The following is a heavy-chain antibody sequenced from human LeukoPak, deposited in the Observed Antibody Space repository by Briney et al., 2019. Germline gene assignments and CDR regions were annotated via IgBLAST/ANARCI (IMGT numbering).Heavy chain of an antibody. CDR3: ARAGIYSNYDY. Sequence: SETLSLTCTVSGGSISSSSYYWGWIRQPPGKGLEWIGQIDHSGITDYNPSLKSRVIISVDTSKSQLSLKMRSVTAADTAVYYCARAGIYSNYDYWGQGTLVTVSS. V-gene: IGHV4-39*07. CDR1: GGSISSSSYY. D-gene: IGHD4-11*01. J-gene: IGHJ4*02. CDR2: IDHSGIT.